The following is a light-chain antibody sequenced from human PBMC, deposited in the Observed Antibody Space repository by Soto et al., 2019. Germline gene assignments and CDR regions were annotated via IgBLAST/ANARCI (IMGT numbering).Light chain of an antibody. V-gene: IGKV2-30*01. CDR2: NVS. CDR3: IQGTHWPRT. CDR1: QRLVSIDGNTY. J-gene: IGKJ1*01. Sequence: DVVMTQSPLSLPVTLGQPASISCKSSQRLVSIDGNTYLHWFQQMPGQSPRRLIHNVSNRDSGVPDRFSGSGAGTDFTLKISRVEAEDVAIYYCIQGTHWPRTFGHGTRVELK.